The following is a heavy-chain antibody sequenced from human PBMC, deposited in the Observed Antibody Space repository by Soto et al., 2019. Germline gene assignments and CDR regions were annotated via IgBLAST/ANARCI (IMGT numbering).Heavy chain of an antibody. CDR1: GFTFSSYA. CDR2: LSGSGVNA. CDR3: ANPLQVY. J-gene: IGHJ4*02. Sequence: EVQLLESGGGLVQPGGSLRLSCAASGFTFSSYAMTWVRQAPGKGLEYVSTLSGSGVNAYYAESVKGRFTISRDNSKNTLYLQMNSLRVADTAIYYCANPLQVYWGQGTQVTVSS. V-gene: IGHV3-23*01.